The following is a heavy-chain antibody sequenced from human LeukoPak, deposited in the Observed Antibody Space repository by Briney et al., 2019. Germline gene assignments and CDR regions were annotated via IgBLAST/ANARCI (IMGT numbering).Heavy chain of an antibody. Sequence: PSGTLSLTCTVSGGSISSYYWSWIRQPPGKGLEWIGYIYNSGSTNYNPSLKSRVTISVDTSKNQFSLKLSSVTAADTAVYYCASGPYGGNVLTGWGQGTLVTVSS. J-gene: IGHJ4*02. CDR2: IYNSGST. CDR1: GGSISSYY. V-gene: IGHV4-59*01. D-gene: IGHD4-23*01. CDR3: ASGPYGGNVLTG.